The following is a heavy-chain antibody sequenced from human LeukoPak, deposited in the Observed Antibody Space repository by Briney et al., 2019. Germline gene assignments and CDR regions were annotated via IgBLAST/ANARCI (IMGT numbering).Heavy chain of an antibody. CDR1: GFTFSSYA. V-gene: IGHV3-23*01. Sequence: GGSLRLSCAASGFTFSSYAMSWVRQAPGKGLEWVSAISGSGGSTYYADSVKGGFTISRDNSKNTLYLQMNSLRAEDTAVYYCAKEYDSSGYLFYFDYWGQGTLVTVSS. CDR2: ISGSGGST. D-gene: IGHD3-22*01. CDR3: AKEYDSSGYLFYFDY. J-gene: IGHJ4*02.